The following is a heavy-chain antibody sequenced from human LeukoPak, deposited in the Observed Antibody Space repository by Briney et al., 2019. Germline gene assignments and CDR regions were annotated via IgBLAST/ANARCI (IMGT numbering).Heavy chain of an antibody. CDR3: ASWGAGGNS. V-gene: IGHV3-7*01. Sequence: GGSLRLSCEASGFTLSTYWMNWVRQVPGKGLDWVANINPDGSGKRYVDSVKGRFTIARDNADNSLSLQMNSLRAEDTAVYYCASWGAGGNSWGQGTLITVSS. CDR1: GFTLSTYW. J-gene: IGHJ4*02. D-gene: IGHD3-16*01. CDR2: INPDGSGK.